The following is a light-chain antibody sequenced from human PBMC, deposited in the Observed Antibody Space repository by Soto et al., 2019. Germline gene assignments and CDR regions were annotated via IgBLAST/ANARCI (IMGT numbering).Light chain of an antibody. J-gene: IGLJ2*01. CDR2: EVS. Sequence: QAVVTQPPSASGSPGQSVTISCTGTSSDVGGYDYVSWYQQHPGEAPKLMIYEVSKRPSGVPDRFSGSKSGNTASLTVSGLQAEDEADYYCSSYAGSDNSVFGGGTKVTVL. CDR3: SSYAGSDNSV. CDR1: SSDVGGYDY. V-gene: IGLV2-8*01.